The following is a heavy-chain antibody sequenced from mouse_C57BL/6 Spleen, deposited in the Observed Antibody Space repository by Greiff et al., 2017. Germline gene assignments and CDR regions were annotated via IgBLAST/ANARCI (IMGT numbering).Heavy chain of an antibody. CDR1: GYAFSSSW. D-gene: IGHD1-1*01. Sequence: QVQLQQSGPELVKPGASVKISCKASGYAFSSSWMNWVKQRPGKGLEWIGRIYPGDGDTNYHGKFKGKATLTADKSSSTADLQLSSLTSEDSAVYFCSREGDYYDSRSFDYWGQGTTLTVSS. V-gene: IGHV1-82*01. CDR3: SREGDYYDSRSFDY. J-gene: IGHJ2*01. CDR2: IYPGDGDT.